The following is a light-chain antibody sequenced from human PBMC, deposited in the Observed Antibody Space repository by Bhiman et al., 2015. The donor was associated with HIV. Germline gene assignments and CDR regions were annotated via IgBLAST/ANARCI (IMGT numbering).Light chain of an antibody. CDR3: GAWDNSLSVLWV. Sequence: QSVLTQPPSVSAAPGQRVTISCAGGTSNIGNNYVSWYRQLPGTAPKVLIYENNKRPSGIPDRISGSKSGTSATLGITGLQTGDEADYYCGAWDNSLSVLWVFGGGTKLTVL. CDR1: TSNIGNNY. V-gene: IGLV1-51*02. CDR2: ENN. J-gene: IGLJ3*02.